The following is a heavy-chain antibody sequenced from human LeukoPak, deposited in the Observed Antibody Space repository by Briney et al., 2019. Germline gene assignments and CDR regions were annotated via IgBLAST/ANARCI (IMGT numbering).Heavy chain of an antibody. D-gene: IGHD2-15*01. CDR1: GFTFSSYS. CDR3: ARDWAVVAYYYGMDV. J-gene: IGHJ6*02. Sequence: GGSLRLSCAASGFTFSSYSMNWVRQAPGKGLEWVSSISSSSSYIYYADSVKGRFTISRDNAKNSLYPQMNSLRAEDTAVYYCARDWAVVAYYYGMDVWGQGTTGTVSS. V-gene: IGHV3-21*01. CDR2: ISSSSSYI.